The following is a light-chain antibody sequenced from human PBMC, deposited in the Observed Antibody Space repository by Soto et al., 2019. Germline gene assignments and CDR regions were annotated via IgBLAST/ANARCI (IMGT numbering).Light chain of an antibody. CDR3: QQYGSSPPIT. CDR1: QSVSSSY. CDR2: GAS. Sequence: EIVLTQSPGTLYLSPGERATLSCRASQSVSSSYLAWYQQNPGQAPRLLIYGASSRATGIPDRFSGSGSGTDFTLTISRLEPEDFAVYYCQQYGSSPPITFGQGTRLEI. V-gene: IGKV3-20*01. J-gene: IGKJ5*01.